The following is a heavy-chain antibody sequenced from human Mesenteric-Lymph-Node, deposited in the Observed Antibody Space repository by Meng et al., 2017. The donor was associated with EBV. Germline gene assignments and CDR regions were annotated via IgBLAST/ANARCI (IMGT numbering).Heavy chain of an antibody. Sequence: QITLKGSGHTLVIPTKTLTLTCTFSGFSLSTMGVGVGWIRQPPGKALEWLGFIYWDDDKRYSPSLKSRLTITKDTSKKQVVLSLTNMDAVDTATYYCVYGPIFGVWGQGTLVTVSS. D-gene: IGHD3-3*01. CDR2: IYWDDDK. J-gene: IGHJ4*02. CDR1: GFSLSTMGVG. V-gene: IGHV2-5*02. CDR3: VYGPIFGV.